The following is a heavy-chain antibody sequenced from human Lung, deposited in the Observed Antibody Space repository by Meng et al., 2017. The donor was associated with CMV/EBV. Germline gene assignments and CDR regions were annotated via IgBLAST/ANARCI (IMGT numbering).Heavy chain of an antibody. CDR3: AREKEGRMSTISAFDI. CDR2: IYAGGST. CDR1: GFTAINNY. Sequence: GGSLRLSCAASGFTAINNYINWVRQAPGKGLEWVSIIYAGGSTDYADSVNGRFTISRDNSKNTLYLQMNSLRPEDTAVYYCAREKEGRMSTISAFDIWGQGXMVTVSS. J-gene: IGHJ3*02. V-gene: IGHV3-66*02. D-gene: IGHD5-24*01.